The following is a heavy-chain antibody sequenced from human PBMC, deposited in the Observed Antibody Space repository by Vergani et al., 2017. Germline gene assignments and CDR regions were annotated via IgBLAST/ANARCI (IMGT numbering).Heavy chain of an antibody. J-gene: IGHJ6*02. CDR2: IYHSGST. CDR1: GYSISSTYY. CDR3: ARHRGDNDRGGMDV. V-gene: IGHV4-38-2*01. D-gene: IGHD2-21*02. Sequence: QVQLQESGPGLVKPSETLSLTCAVSGYSISSTYYWGWIRQPPGKGLEWIGSIYHSGSTYNNPSLKSRVTISVYTSKKHFSLKMSSVTAADTAVYYCARHRGDNDRGGMDVWGQGTTVTVSS.